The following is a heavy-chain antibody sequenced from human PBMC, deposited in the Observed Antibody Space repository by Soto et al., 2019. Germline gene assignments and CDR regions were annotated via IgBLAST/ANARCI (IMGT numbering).Heavy chain of an antibody. CDR2: IDNAGTDS. CDR3: ARGWFGPDV. D-gene: IGHD3-10*01. V-gene: IGHV3-74*01. J-gene: IGHJ6*04. CDR1: GFTPSGRS. Sequence: EVQLVESGGGLVQPGGSLRLSCAASGFTPSGRSMHWLRQAPGKGLVCVSGIDNAGTDSTYADSVKGRFTSSRDNAKNLLYLQMNSLRVEDKAVYYCARGWFGPDVWGKGTTVTVSS.